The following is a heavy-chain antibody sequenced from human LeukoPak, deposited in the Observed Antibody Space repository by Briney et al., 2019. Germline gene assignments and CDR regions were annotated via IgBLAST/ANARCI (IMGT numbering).Heavy chain of an antibody. D-gene: IGHD2-15*01. CDR1: GGSISSYY. Sequence: PSETLSLTCTVSGGSISSYYWSWIRRPPGKGLEWIGYIYYSGSTNYNPSLKSRVTISVDTSKNQFSLKLSSATAADTAVYYCARSRVATNWFDPWGQGTLVTVSS. V-gene: IGHV4-59*01. J-gene: IGHJ5*02. CDR3: ARSRVATNWFDP. CDR2: IYYSGST.